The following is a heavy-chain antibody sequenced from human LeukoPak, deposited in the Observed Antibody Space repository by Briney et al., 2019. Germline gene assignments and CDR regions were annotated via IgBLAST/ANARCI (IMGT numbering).Heavy chain of an antibody. J-gene: IGHJ6*02. D-gene: IGHD2-15*01. Sequence: GASVKVSCKASGGTFRSYAFTWVRQAPGQGLEWMGGIIPVLGIANYAQKFQGRVTITADESTSTAYMELSSLISEDTAVYYCAAPQSRISSYYYVMDVWGQGITVTVSS. CDR2: IIPVLGIA. V-gene: IGHV1-69*10. CDR1: GGTFRSYA. CDR3: AAPQSRISSYYYVMDV.